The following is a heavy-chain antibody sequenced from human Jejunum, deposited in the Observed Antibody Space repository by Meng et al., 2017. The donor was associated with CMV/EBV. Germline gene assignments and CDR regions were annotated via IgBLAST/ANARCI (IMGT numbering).Heavy chain of an antibody. CDR2: IYYSGST. V-gene: IGHV4-59*01. CDR1: GGSIGTYY. D-gene: IGHD1-7*01. J-gene: IGHJ4*02. CDR3: ARASPNWNYVIDY. Sequence: VSGGSIGTYYWSWIRQPPGKRLEWIGHIYYSGSTNFNPSLKSRVTISLDTSKKQFSLRLSSVTAEDTAVYYCARASPNWNYVIDYWGQGTLVTVS.